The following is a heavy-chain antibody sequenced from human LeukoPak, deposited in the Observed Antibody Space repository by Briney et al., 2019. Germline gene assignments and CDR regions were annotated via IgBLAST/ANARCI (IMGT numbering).Heavy chain of an antibody. CDR1: GFTFDDYT. D-gene: IGHD3-10*01. J-gene: IGHJ6*03. CDR2: ISWDGGST. CDR3: ARDPSPVRRAGYYYYMDV. Sequence: PGGSLRLSCAASGFTFDDYTMHWVRQAPGKGLEWVSLISWDGGSTYYADSVKGRFTISRDNSENSLYLQMNSLRTEDTALYYCARDPSPVRRAGYYYYMDVWGKGTTVTVSS. V-gene: IGHV3-43*01.